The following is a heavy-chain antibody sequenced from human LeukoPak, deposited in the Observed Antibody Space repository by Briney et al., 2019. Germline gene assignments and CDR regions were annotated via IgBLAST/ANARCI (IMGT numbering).Heavy chain of an antibody. D-gene: IGHD3-3*01. CDR3: AKVLRFLEWLPKYYYYGMDV. CDR1: GFTFSSYA. Sequence: GRSLRLSCAASGFTFSSYAMSWVRQAPGKGLEWVSAISGSGGSTYYADSVKGRFTISRDNSKNTLYLQMNSLRAEDTAVYYCAKVLRFLEWLPKYYYYGMDVWGQGTTVTVSS. CDR2: ISGSGGST. J-gene: IGHJ6*02. V-gene: IGHV3-23*01.